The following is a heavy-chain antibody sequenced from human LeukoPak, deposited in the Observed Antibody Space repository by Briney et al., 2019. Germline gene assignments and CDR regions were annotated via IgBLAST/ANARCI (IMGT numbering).Heavy chain of an antibody. CDR1: GFTFSSYA. V-gene: IGHV3-30-3*01. J-gene: IGHJ4*02. CDR3: ARDSRIAARPGGDY. Sequence: PGRSLRLSCAASGFTFSSYAMHWVRQAPGKGLEWVAVISYDGSNKYYADSVKGRFTISRDNSKNTLYLQMNSLRAEDTAVYYCARDSRIAARPGGDYWGQGTLVTVSS. CDR2: ISYDGSNK. D-gene: IGHD6-6*01.